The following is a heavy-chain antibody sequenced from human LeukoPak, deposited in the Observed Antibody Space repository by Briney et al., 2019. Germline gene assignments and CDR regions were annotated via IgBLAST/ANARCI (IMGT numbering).Heavy chain of an antibody. V-gene: IGHV4-61*01. D-gene: IGHD3-9*01. CDR3: AREDDDILPGYSDFDY. Sequence: TSKTLSLTCTVSGCSVSSGSYYWIWIRQPQGKGLEWIGYIDYSGSTNYNSSHKRRTTITVVTSKNLFSLKLSSVTAADTGVYYCAREDDDILPGYSDFDYWGQGTLVTVSS. CDR1: GCSVSSGSYY. CDR2: IDYSGST. J-gene: IGHJ4*02.